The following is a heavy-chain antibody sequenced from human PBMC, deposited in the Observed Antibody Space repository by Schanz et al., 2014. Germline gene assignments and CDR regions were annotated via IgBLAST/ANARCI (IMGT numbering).Heavy chain of an antibody. CDR1: GFSVSNTY. CDR3: ARGRGYIIGQ. V-gene: IGHV3-53*01. CDR2: INSAGTT. Sequence: DVQLAESGGGLLQPGGSLRLSCVVSGFSVSNTYMHWVRQPPGKGLEWVSVINSAGTTYYADSVKGRFTFSRDSSKNTLYLQMDSLRADDTSVYYCARGRGYIIGQWGQGILVTVSS. J-gene: IGHJ4*02. D-gene: IGHD3-10*01.